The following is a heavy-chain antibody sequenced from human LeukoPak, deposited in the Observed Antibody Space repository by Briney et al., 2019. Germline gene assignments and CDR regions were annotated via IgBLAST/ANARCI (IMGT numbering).Heavy chain of an antibody. J-gene: IGHJ3*02. Sequence: GGSLRLSCAASGFTFSSYWMSWVRQAPGKGLEWVANIKQDGSEKYYADSVKGRFAISRDNAKNSLYLQMNSLRAEDTALYYCAKDIWSSGNDAFDIWGQGTMVTVSS. CDR3: AKDIWSSGNDAFDI. D-gene: IGHD3-22*01. CDR1: GFTFSSYW. CDR2: IKQDGSEK. V-gene: IGHV3-7*03.